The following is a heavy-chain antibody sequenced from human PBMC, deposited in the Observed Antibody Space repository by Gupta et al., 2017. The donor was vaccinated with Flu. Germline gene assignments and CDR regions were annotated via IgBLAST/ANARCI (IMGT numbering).Heavy chain of an antibody. CDR2: ISSSSSYI. V-gene: IGHV3-21*06. J-gene: IGHJ4*02. D-gene: IGHD3-10*01. CDR3: ARDDYHSSGIGQDDH. Sequence: QAPGKVLEWISSISSSSSYIYYADSVKGRFTISRDNAKNSLYLQMNSLRAEDTAVYYCARDDYHSSGIGQDDHWGQGTLVTVSS.